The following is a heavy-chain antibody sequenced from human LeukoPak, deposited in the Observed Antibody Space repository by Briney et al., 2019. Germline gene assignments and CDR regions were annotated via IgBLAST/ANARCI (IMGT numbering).Heavy chain of an antibody. J-gene: IGHJ4*02. CDR2: IYTGGST. Sequence: TLSLTCTVSGNSISGGDYYWSWIRQPAGKGLEWMGRIYTGGSTTYQPSLRSAVTISGATPENQFSLRLSSVTAAAAAVYYCARASYSYDISGWVPFDYWGQGTLVTVSS. CDR3: ARASYSYDISGWVPFDY. V-gene: IGHV4-61*02. CDR1: GNSISGGDYY. D-gene: IGHD3-22*01.